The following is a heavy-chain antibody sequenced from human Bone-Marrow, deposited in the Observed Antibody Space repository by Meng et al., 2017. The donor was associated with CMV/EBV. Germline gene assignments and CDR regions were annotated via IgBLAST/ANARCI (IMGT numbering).Heavy chain of an antibody. CDR3: AREVAAAGDY. V-gene: IGHV3-21*01. Sequence: GESLKISCAASGFTFSSYSMNWVRQAPGKGLEWVSSISSSSSYIYYADSVKGRFTISRDNAKNSLYLQMNSLRAEDTAVYYCAREVAAAGDYWGQGTRVTGSS. D-gene: IGHD6-13*01. CDR2: ISSSSSYI. J-gene: IGHJ4*02. CDR1: GFTFSSYS.